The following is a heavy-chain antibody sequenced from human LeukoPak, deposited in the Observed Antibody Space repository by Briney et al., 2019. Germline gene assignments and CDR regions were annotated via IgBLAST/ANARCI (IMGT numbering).Heavy chain of an antibody. CDR1: GYTFTGYY. CDR3: ARDAWLVGATNLYYFDY. CDR2: INPNSGDT. Sequence: GASVKVSCKASGYTFTGYYMHWVRQAPGQGLEWMGWINPNSGDTNYAQKFQGRVTMTRDTSISTAYMKLSSLTSDDTAVYYCARDAWLVGATNLYYFDYWGRGTLVTVSS. V-gene: IGHV1-2*02. J-gene: IGHJ4*02. D-gene: IGHD1-26*01.